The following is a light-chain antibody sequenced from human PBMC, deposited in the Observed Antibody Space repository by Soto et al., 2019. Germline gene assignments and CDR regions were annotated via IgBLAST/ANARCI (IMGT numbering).Light chain of an antibody. Sequence: QSVLTQPASVSDSPGQSITISCTGTSSDVGGSNFVSWYQQHPGKPPKLIIYDVANRPSGVSNRFSGSKSGSTASLIISRLQTEDEADYFCSSYSISTAYLFGTGTNVTVL. CDR1: SSDVGGSNF. CDR3: SSYSISTAYL. J-gene: IGLJ1*01. V-gene: IGLV2-14*03. CDR2: DVA.